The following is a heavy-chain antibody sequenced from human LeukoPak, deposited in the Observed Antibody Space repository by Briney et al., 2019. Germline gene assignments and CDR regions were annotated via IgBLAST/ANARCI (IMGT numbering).Heavy chain of an antibody. D-gene: IGHD4-17*01. CDR3: ARDKDGAVPTGDY. CDR1: GFTFSSYW. CDR2: INSDGSST. V-gene: IGHV3-74*01. J-gene: IGHJ4*02. Sequence: GGSLRLSCAASGFTFSSYWMHWVRQAPGKGLVWVSRINSDGSSTSYADSVKGRFTISRDNAKNTLYLQMNSLRAEDTTVYCCARDKDGAVPTGDYSGQGTLVTVSS.